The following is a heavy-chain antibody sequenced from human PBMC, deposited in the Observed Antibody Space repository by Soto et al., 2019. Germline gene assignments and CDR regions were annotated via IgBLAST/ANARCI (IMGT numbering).Heavy chain of an antibody. CDR1: GFSFSDYG. V-gene: IGHV3-30*18. CDR3: AKGAGDPLSLAMDV. CDR2: ISYDGSNT. D-gene: IGHD1-26*01. J-gene: IGHJ6*02. Sequence: GGSLRFSCAASGFSFSDYGMKWVRQAPGKGLEWVALISYDGSNTYYADSVKGRFTISRDNSNDTLFLQMTGLRSEDTAVYYCAKGAGDPLSLAMDVWGQGTTVTVSS.